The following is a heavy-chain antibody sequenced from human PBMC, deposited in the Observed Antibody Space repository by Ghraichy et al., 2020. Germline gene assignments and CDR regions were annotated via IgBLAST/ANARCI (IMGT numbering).Heavy chain of an antibody. CDR3: AKDRGYCSSTSCYPYYFYCYGMDV. CDR2: ISRSSDNI. V-gene: IGHV3-21*01. D-gene: IGHD2-2*01. CDR1: GFTFSDYS. J-gene: IGHJ6*02. Sequence: GGSLRLSCAASGFTFSDYSMNWVRQAPGKGLEWVSSISRSSDNIYYADSMKGRFTISRDNAKNSLYLQMNSLRAEDTAVYYCAKDRGYCSSTSCYPYYFYCYGMDVWGQGTTVTVSS.